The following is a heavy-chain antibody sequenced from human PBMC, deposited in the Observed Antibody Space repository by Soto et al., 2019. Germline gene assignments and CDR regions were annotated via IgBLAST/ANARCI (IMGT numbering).Heavy chain of an antibody. D-gene: IGHD3-22*01. CDR2: FYNSGNT. V-gene: IGHV4-59*01. J-gene: IGHJ1*01. CDR1: GDSISNYY. CDR3: DSSGYYPEYFQH. Sequence: PSETLSLTCTVSGDSISNYYWTWIRQPPGKGLEWIGCFYNSGNTNYNPSLKSRVTISVDTSNNQFSLRVNSVTAADTAVYYYDSSGYYPEYFQHWGQGTLVTVSS.